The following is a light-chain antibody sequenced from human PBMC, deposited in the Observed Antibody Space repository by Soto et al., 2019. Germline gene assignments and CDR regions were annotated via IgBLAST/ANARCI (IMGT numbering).Light chain of an antibody. V-gene: IGLV1-40*01. CDR1: SSNIGARYD. J-gene: IGLJ2*01. CDR2: GNS. Sequence: QSVLTQPSSLSGAPGQRVTISCTGSSSNIGARYDVHWYQQLTGTAPILLIYGNSNRPSGVPDRFPGSRSGTSASLALTGLQPEDEDDYYCQSYKSSLSGYVVGGGTKLTVL. CDR3: QSYKSSLSGYV.